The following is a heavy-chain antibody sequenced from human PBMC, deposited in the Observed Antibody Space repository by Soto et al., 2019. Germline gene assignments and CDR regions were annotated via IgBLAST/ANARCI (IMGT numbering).Heavy chain of an antibody. CDR3: ARLRGGLWFGELTQGYMDV. Sequence: SETLSLTCTVSGGSISSYYWSWIRQPPGKGLEWIGYIYYSGSTNYNPSLKSRVTISVATSKNQFSLKLSSVTAADTAVYYCARLRGGLWFGELTQGYMDVWGKGTTVTVSS. D-gene: IGHD3-10*01. J-gene: IGHJ6*03. CDR1: GGSISSYY. V-gene: IGHV4-59*08. CDR2: IYYSGST.